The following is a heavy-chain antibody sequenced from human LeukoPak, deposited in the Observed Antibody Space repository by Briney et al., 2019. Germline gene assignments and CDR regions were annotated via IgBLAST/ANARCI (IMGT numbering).Heavy chain of an antibody. CDR1: GGSISSYY. J-gene: IGHJ4*02. Sequence: SETLSLTCTVSGGSISSYYWSWIRQPPGKGLEWIGYIYYSGSTNYNPSLKSRVTISVDTSKNQFSLKLSSVTAADTAVYYCATITMMSPDDYWGQGTLVTVSS. CDR3: ATITMMSPDDY. D-gene: IGHD3-22*01. V-gene: IGHV4-59*08. CDR2: IYYSGST.